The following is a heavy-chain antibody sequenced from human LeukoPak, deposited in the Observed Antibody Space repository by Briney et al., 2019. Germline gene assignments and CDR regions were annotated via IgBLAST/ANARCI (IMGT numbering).Heavy chain of an antibody. D-gene: IGHD2-2*01. Sequence: GASVKVSCKASGYTFTGYYMHWVRQAPGQGLEWMGRINPNSGGTNYAQKFQGRVTMTRDTSISTAYMELSRLRSDDTAVYYCASEGYCSSTSCYWGNYCGQGTLVTVSS. CDR2: INPNSGGT. V-gene: IGHV1-2*06. J-gene: IGHJ4*02. CDR3: ASEGYCSSTSCYWGNY. CDR1: GYTFTGYY.